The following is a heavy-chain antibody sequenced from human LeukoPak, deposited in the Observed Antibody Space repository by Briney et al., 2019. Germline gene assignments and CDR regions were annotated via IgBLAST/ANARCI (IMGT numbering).Heavy chain of an antibody. Sequence: SETLSLTCAVYGGSFSGYYWSWIRQPPGKGLELIGEINHSGSTNYNPSLKSRVTISVDTSKNQFSLKLSSVTAADTAVYYCARGDPTYYDYVWGSYRYTEFDYWGQGTLVTVSS. CDR2: INHSGST. V-gene: IGHV4-34*01. CDR1: GGSFSGYY. J-gene: IGHJ4*02. CDR3: ARGDPTYYDYVWGSYRYTEFDY. D-gene: IGHD3-16*02.